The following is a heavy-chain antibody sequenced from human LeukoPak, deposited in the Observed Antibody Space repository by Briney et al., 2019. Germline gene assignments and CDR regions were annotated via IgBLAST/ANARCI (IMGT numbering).Heavy chain of an antibody. CDR3: AKVAGQRWLQLRGPFDY. D-gene: IGHD5-12*01. V-gene: IGHV6-1*01. J-gene: IGHJ4*02. CDR1: GDSVSSNSAA. Sequence: SQTLSLTCAISGDSVSSNSAAWNWIRQSPSRGLEWLGRTYYRSKWYNDYAVSVKSRITINPDTSKNQFSLQLNSVTPEDTAVYYCAKVAGQRWLQLRGPFDYWGQGTLVTVPS. CDR2: TYYRSKWYN.